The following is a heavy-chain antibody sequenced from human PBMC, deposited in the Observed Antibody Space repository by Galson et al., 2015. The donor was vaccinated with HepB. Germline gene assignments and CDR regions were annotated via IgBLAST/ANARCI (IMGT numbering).Heavy chain of an antibody. CDR2: INGEGSVT. Sequence: SLRLSCAASGITFTFYAMTWVRQAPGKGLEWVSSINGEGSVTYYADSVKGRFTISRDNSKNTLYLQMNSLRAEDTAVYYCAKDRDFSSGWVRGNFDIWGQGTMVTVSS. D-gene: IGHD6-19*01. J-gene: IGHJ3*02. CDR1: GITFTFYA. CDR3: AKDRDFSSGWVRGNFDI. V-gene: IGHV3-23*01.